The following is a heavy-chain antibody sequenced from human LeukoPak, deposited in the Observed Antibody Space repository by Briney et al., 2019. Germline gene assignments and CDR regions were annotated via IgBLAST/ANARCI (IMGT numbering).Heavy chain of an antibody. V-gene: IGHV3-21*04. CDR2: ISSSSSYI. J-gene: IGHJ4*02. Sequence: GGSLRLSCAASGFTFSSYSMNWVRQAPGKGLEWVSSISSSSSYIYYADSVKGRFTISRDNAKNSLYLQMNSLRAEGTAVYYCAKDILAAGLFFDYWGQGTLVTVSS. D-gene: IGHD6-13*01. CDR3: AKDILAAGLFFDY. CDR1: GFTFSSYS.